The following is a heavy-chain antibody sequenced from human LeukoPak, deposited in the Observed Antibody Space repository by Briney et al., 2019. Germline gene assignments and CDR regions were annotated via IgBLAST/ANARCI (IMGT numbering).Heavy chain of an antibody. Sequence: PSETLSLTCTVPGGSISSASYYWSWIRQPAGKGLEWIGRIYTSGSTNYNPSLKSRVTISVDTSKNQFSLKLSSVTAADTAVFYCARAATATVTTPHARYYYYYMDVWGKGTTVTVSS. J-gene: IGHJ6*03. CDR2: IYTSGST. CDR1: GGSISSASYY. D-gene: IGHD4-17*01. CDR3: ARAATATVTTPHARYYYYYMDV. V-gene: IGHV4-61*02.